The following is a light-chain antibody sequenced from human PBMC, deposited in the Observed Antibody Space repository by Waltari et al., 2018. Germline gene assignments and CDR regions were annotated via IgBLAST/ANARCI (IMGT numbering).Light chain of an antibody. J-gene: IGKJ1*01. Sequence: DIQMTQSPSSLSASVGDTVTITCRASQTISSWLDWFQQKPEKAPKLLIYKASSLQSGVPSRFSGSASGTEFTLTISSLQPEDFATYYCLQYSSGRTFGQGTKVEIK. CDR3: LQYSSGRT. CDR2: KAS. V-gene: IGKV1D-16*01. CDR1: QTISSW.